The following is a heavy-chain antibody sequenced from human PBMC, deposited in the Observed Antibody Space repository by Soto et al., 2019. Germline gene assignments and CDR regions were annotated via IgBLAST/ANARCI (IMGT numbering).Heavy chain of an antibody. D-gene: IGHD1-20*01. CDR1: GYTFSSYW. CDR2: IKQDGSEK. CDR3: ARDKAVNWNLYYSGMDV. J-gene: IGHJ6*02. V-gene: IGHV3-7*05. Sequence: GGSLRLSCAASGYTFSSYWMSWVRQAPGKGLEWVANIKQDGSEKYYVDSVKGRFTISRDNAKNSLYLQMNSLRAEDTAVYYCARDKAVNWNLYYSGMDVWGQGTTVTGSS.